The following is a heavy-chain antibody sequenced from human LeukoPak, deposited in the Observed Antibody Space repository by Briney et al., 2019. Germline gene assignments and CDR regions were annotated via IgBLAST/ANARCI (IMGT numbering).Heavy chain of an antibody. CDR3: ARDRDIVVVPAAIRGDYYYGMDV. J-gene: IGHJ6*02. CDR2: INPSGGST. CDR1: GYTFTSYY. V-gene: IGHV1-46*01. D-gene: IGHD2-2*02. Sequence: GASVKVSCKASGYTFTSYYMHWVRQAPGQGLEWMGIINPSGGSTSYAQKFQGRVTMPRDTSTSTGYMELGSLRSEDTAVYYCARDRDIVVVPAAIRGDYYYGMDVWGQGTTVTVSS.